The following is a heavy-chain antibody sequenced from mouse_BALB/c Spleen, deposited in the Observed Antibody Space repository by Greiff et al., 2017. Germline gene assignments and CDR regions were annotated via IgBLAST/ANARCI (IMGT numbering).Heavy chain of an antibody. V-gene: IGHV5-6*01. J-gene: IGHJ2*01. CDR3: AGATMITLYYFDY. CDR2: ISSGGSYT. Sequence: EVHLVESGGDLVKPGGSLKLSCAASGFTFSSYGMSWVRQTPDKRLEWVATISSGGSYTYYPDSVKGRFTISRDNAKNTLYLQMSSLKSEDTAMYYCAGATMITLYYFDYWGQGTTLSVSS. D-gene: IGHD2-4*01. CDR1: GFTFSSYG.